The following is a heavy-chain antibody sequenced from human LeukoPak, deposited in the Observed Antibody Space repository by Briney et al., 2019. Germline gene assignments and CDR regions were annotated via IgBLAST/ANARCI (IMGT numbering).Heavy chain of an antibody. CDR2: IYSDGRT. D-gene: IGHD3-22*01. V-gene: IGHV3-66*01. J-gene: IGHJ4*02. Sequence: GGSLRLSCAASGFAVSYNYMTWVRQSPGKGLEWVSVIYSDGRTYYADSVKGRFTISRDNSKNTVYLQMNSLRAEDTAVYYCASDTSGYYYGYWGQGTLVTVSS. CDR3: ASDTSGYYYGY. CDR1: GFAVSYNY.